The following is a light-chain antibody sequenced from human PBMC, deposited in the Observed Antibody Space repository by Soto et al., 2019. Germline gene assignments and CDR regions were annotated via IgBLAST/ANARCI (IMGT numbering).Light chain of an antibody. CDR3: EQYNNWPLT. CDR1: QSVNSN. Sequence: EIVMTQSPATLSVSPGERATLSCRASQSVNSNLAWYQQKRGQAPRLLIYEASSRATGIPARFSASGSGTEFTLTISSLRSEVFALYYCEQYNNWPLTFGGGTTVEFK. J-gene: IGKJ4*01. V-gene: IGKV3-15*01. CDR2: EAS.